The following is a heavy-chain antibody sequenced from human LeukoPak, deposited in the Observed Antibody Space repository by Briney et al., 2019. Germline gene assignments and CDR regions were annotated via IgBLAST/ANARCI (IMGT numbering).Heavy chain of an antibody. CDR1: GGTFSSNA. CDR3: ASLLSDYYDSSAYGMYAFDI. Sequence: SVKVSCKSSGGTFSSNAISWVRQAPGQGLEWMGGIIPIFSTTNYAQKFQGRVTITADESTSTAYMELSSLRSEDTAVYYCASLLSDYYDSSAYGMYAFDIWGQGTVVTVPS. J-gene: IGHJ3*02. CDR2: IIPIFSTT. D-gene: IGHD3-22*01. V-gene: IGHV1-69*13.